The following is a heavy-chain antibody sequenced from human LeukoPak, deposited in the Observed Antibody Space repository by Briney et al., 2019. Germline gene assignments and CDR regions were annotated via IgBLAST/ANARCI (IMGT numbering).Heavy chain of an antibody. CDR3: ARDSAPVRTSWYFDL. CDR2: IYYSGNTEYNPT. J-gene: IGHJ2*01. D-gene: IGHD1-14*01. CDR1: GGSISSHY. V-gene: IGHV4-59*11. Sequence: SETLSLTCTVSGGSISSHYWTWIRQPPGKGLEWIGYIYYSGNTEYNPTKYNPSLRIRVTISLDTSKNQFSLKLSSVTAADTAVYYCARDSAPVRTSWYFDLWGRGTLVTVSS.